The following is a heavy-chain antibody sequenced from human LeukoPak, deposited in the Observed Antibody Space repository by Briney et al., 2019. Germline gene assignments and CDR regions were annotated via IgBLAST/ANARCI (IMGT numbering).Heavy chain of an antibody. J-gene: IGHJ4*02. CDR3: ARAGYSSSWSIDY. D-gene: IGHD6-13*01. Sequence: GGSLRLSCAASGFTFSSYEMNWVRQAPGKGLEWVSYISSSGSTIYYADSVKGRFTISRDNAKNSLYLQMNSLRAEDTAVYYCARAGYSSSWSIDYWGQRTLVTVSS. V-gene: IGHV3-48*03. CDR1: GFTFSSYE. CDR2: ISSSGSTI.